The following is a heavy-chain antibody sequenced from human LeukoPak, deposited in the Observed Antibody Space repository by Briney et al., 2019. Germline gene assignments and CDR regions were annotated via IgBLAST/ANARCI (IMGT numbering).Heavy chain of an antibody. CDR3: TKQLNDAFDI. D-gene: IGHD1-1*01. J-gene: IGHJ3*02. Sequence: ASVKVSCKVSGYTLTELSMHWVRQAPGKGLEWMGGFDPEDGETIYAQKFQGRATMTEDTSTDTAYMELSSLRSEDTAVYYCTKQLNDAFDIWGQGTMVTVSS. V-gene: IGHV1-24*01. CDR2: FDPEDGET. CDR1: GYTLTELS.